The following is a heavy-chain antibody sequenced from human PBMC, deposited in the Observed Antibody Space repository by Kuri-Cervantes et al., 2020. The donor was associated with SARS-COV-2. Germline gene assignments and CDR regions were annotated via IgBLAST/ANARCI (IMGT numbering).Heavy chain of an antibody. V-gene: IGHV3-73*01. D-gene: IGHD3-22*01. CDR1: GFTFSGSA. J-gene: IGHJ4*02. CDR3: TTEGRGLLRGNYFDY. CDR2: IRSKANSYAT. Sequence: GESLKISCAASGFTFSGSAMHWVRQASGKGLEWVGRIRSKANSYATAYAASVKGRFTISRDDSKYTAYLQMNSLKTEDTAVYYCTTEGRGLLRGNYFDYWGQGTLVTVSS.